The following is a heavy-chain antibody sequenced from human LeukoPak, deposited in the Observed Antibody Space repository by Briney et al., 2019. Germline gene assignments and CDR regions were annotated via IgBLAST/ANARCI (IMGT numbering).Heavy chain of an antibody. CDR2: ITHSGST. V-gene: IGHV4-34*01. Sequence: SETLSLTCAVYGGSFSGYYWSWIRQPPGKGLEWIGEITHSGSTNYNPSLKSRVTISVDTSKNQFSLKLSSMTAADTAVYYCARGGGYYDSSGYFDYWGQGTLVTVSS. CDR3: ARGGGYYDSSGYFDY. CDR1: GGSFSGYY. D-gene: IGHD3-22*01. J-gene: IGHJ4*02.